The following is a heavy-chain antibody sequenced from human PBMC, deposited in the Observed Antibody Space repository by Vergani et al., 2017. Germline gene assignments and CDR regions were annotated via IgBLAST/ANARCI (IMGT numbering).Heavy chain of an antibody. J-gene: IGHJ1*01. Sequence: EVQLVESGGGLIQPGGSLRLSCAASGFTVSSNYMSWVRPAPGKGLEWVSAISGSGGSTYYADSVKGRFTISRDNSKNTLYLQMNSLRAEDTAVYYCAKSAPSSGWFKHWGQGTLVTVSS. CDR1: GFTVSSNY. V-gene: IGHV3-23*04. CDR3: AKSAPSSGWFKH. CDR2: ISGSGGST. D-gene: IGHD6-19*01.